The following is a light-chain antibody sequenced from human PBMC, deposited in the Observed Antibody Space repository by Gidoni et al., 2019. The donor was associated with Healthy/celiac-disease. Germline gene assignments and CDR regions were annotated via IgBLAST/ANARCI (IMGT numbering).Light chain of an antibody. CDR3: SSYTSSSTLGVV. Sequence: QSALTQPASVSGSPGQSITISCTGTRSDVGGYNYVSWYQQHPGKAPKLMIYEVSNRPSGVSNRFSGSKSGNTASLTITGLQAEDEADYYCSSYTSSSTLGVVFGGGTKLTGL. CDR2: EVS. CDR1: RSDVGGYNY. V-gene: IGLV2-14*01. J-gene: IGLJ2*01.